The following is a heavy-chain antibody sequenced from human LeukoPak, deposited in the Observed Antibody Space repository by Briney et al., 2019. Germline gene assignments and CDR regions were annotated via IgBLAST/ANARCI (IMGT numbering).Heavy chain of an antibody. J-gene: IGHJ4*02. Sequence: GGSLRLSCAASEFSVGSNYMTWVRQAPGKGLEWVANINQDRSEIYYVDSVRGRFIISRDNAKNSLYLQMNTLRVEDTAVYYCVRRYMATSAEDFDYWGQGTLVTVFS. CDR3: VRRYMATSAEDFDY. V-gene: IGHV3-7*01. CDR1: EFSVGSNY. D-gene: IGHD3-16*02. CDR2: INQDRSEI.